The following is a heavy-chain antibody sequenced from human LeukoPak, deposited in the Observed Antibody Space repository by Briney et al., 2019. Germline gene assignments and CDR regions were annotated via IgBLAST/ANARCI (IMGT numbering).Heavy chain of an antibody. Sequence: GESLEISWKGSGSRFTSYWIGWVRQMPGKGLEWMGIIYPGDSDTRYSPSFQGQVTISADKSISTAYLQWSSLKASDAAMYYCATLRSSWAPFDYWGQGTLVTVSS. CDR2: IYPGDSDT. CDR3: ATLRSSWAPFDY. D-gene: IGHD6-13*01. V-gene: IGHV5-51*01. CDR1: GSRFTSYW. J-gene: IGHJ4*02.